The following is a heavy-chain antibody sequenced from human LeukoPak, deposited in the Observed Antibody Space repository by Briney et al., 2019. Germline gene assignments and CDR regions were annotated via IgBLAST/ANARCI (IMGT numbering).Heavy chain of an antibody. Sequence: SETLSLTCAVYGGPFSGYYWSWIRQPPGKGLGWIGEINHSGSTNYNPSLKSRVTISVDTSKNQFSLKLSSVTAADTAVYYCARESRGQRELRFLVGRRGFDYWGQGTLVTVSS. CDR2: INHSGST. CDR3: ARESRGQRELRFLVGRRGFDY. CDR1: GGPFSGYY. J-gene: IGHJ4*02. V-gene: IGHV4-34*01. D-gene: IGHD3-3*01.